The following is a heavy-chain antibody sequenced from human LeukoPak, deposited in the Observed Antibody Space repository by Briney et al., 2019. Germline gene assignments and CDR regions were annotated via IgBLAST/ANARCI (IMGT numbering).Heavy chain of an antibody. D-gene: IGHD3-22*01. J-gene: IGHJ5*02. CDR2: INPNSGGT. V-gene: IGHV1-2*02. CDR3: ARAQEYYDSSGYPSNWFDP. Sequence: ASVKVSCKASGYTFTGYYMHWVRQAPGQGLEWMGWINPNSGGTNYAQKFQGRVTMTRDTSISTAYMELSRLGSDDTAVYYCARAQEYYDSSGYPSNWFDPWGQGTLVTVSS. CDR1: GYTFTGYY.